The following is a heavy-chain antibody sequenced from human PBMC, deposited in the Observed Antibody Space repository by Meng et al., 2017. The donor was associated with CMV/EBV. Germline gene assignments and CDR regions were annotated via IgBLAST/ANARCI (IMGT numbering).Heavy chain of an antibody. CDR1: GYPFTAYY. CDR3: ARAVVPDATFDP. CDR2: INPDSGAT. J-gene: IGHJ5*02. D-gene: IGHD2-2*01. Sequence: ASVKVSCKASGYPFTAYYMHWVRQAPGQGLEWMGWINPDSGATNFARNLQGRVTMTRDTSISTAYMELSRLTSEDTAVYYCARAVVPDATFDPWGQGTLVTVSS. V-gene: IGHV1-2*02.